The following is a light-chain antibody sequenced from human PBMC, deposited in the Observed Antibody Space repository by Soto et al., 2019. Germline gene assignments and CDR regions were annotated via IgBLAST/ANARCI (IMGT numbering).Light chain of an antibody. J-gene: IGKJ3*01. CDR1: QGISSY. CDR3: PQLNSLFT. Sequence: DIQLTQSPSFLSASVGDRVTITCRASQGISSYLAWYQQKPGKAPKLLIYAASTLQSGVPSRFSGSGSGTEFTLTISSLQPEDFATYYCPQLNSLFTFGPGTKVDIK. CDR2: AAS. V-gene: IGKV1-9*01.